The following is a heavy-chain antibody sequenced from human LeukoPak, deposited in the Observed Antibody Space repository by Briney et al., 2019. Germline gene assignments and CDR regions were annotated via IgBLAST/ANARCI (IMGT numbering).Heavy chain of an antibody. J-gene: IGHJ4*02. V-gene: IGHV4-4*07. CDR3: ARLRTGGQYYFDY. D-gene: IGHD3-16*01. Sequence: SETLSLTCTVSGGSLSSYYWSWIRQPAGKGLEWIGRIYPSGYTNHNPSLKSRVTMPVDTSKNQFSLKLSSVTAADTAVFYCARLRTGGQYYFDYWGQGTLVTVSS. CDR1: GGSLSSYY. CDR2: IYPSGYT.